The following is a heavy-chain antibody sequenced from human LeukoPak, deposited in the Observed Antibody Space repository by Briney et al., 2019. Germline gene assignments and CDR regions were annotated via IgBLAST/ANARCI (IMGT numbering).Heavy chain of an antibody. Sequence: ASVKVSCKASGGTFSSYAISWVRQAPGQGLEWMGRIIPILGIANYAQKFQGRVTITADKSTSTAYMELRSLRSEDTAVYYCASRDGYNFFPFDYWGQGTLVTVSS. D-gene: IGHD5-24*01. J-gene: IGHJ4*02. CDR2: IIPILGIA. CDR3: ASRDGYNFFPFDY. CDR1: GGTFSSYA. V-gene: IGHV1-69*04.